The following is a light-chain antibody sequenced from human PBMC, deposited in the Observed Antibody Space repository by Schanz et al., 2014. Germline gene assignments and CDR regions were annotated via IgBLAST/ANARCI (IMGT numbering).Light chain of an antibody. Sequence: NFMLTQPHSVSESPGKTVTFSCTRSSGSIASDYVQWYQQRPGSAPTTVIYEDNQRPSGVPDRFSGSIDSSSNSASLTISGLKTEDEADYYCQSYDGDNHVVFGGGTKLTVL. J-gene: IGLJ2*01. CDR3: QSYDGDNHVV. CDR2: EDN. CDR1: SGSIASDY. V-gene: IGLV6-57*03.